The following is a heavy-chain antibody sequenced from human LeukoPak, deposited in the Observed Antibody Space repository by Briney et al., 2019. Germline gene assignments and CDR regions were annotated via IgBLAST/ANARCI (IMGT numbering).Heavy chain of an antibody. CDR1: GFTFSTYW. V-gene: IGHV3-74*01. CDR2: IKSDGGT. Sequence: GGSLRLSCAASGFTFSTYWMHWVRQAPGKGLGWVSRIKSDGGTNYPSSMKGRFTISRDTAKKTVSLQMNSLRPEDTGVYYCARAPSEIGGYYPEYFRHWGQGTLVTVSS. CDR3: ARAPSEIGGYYPEYFRH. J-gene: IGHJ1*01. D-gene: IGHD3-22*01.